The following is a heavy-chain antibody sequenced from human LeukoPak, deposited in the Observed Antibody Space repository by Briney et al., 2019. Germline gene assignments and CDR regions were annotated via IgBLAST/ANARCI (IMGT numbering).Heavy chain of an antibody. V-gene: IGHV3-33*01. CDR3: ATGYSSTPYAFDI. CDR2: IWYDGSNK. J-gene: IGHJ3*02. D-gene: IGHD6-13*01. CDR1: GFTFSSYG. Sequence: PAGSLRLSCAASGFTFSSYGMHWVRQAPGKGLEWVAVIWYDGSNKYYADSVKGRFTISRDNSKNTLYLQMNSLRAEDTAVYYCATGYSSTPYAFDIWGQGTMVTVSS.